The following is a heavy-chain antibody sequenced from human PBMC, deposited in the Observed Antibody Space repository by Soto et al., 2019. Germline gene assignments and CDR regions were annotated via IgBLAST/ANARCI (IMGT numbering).Heavy chain of an antibody. CDR3: ARGNSGDDDEFDY. J-gene: IGHJ4*02. V-gene: IGHV1-2*02. D-gene: IGHD5-12*01. CDR1: GYTFTGYY. Sequence: ASVKVSCKASGYTFTGYYIHWVRQAPGQGLEWMGWVNPNSGGTSYAQRFQGRVTMTRDTSLNSVYMELSRLRSDDTATYFCARGNSGDDDEFDYWGQGTPVTVSS. CDR2: VNPNSGGT.